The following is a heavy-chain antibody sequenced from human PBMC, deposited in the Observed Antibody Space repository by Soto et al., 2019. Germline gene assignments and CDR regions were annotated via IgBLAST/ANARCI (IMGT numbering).Heavy chain of an antibody. J-gene: IGHJ3*02. V-gene: IGHV1-18*01. CDR1: GYTFTSYG. CDR3: ARDWGYDYSPIYDAFDI. Sequence: GASVKVSCKASGYTFTSYGISWVRQAPGQGLEWMGWISAYNGNTNYAQKLQGRVTMTTDTSTSTAYMELRSLRSDDTAVYYCARDWGYDYSPIYDAFDIWGQGTMVTVSS. D-gene: IGHD2-15*01. CDR2: ISAYNGNT.